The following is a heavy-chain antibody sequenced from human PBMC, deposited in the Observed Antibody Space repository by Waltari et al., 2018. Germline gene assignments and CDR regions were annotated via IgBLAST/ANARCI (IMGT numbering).Heavy chain of an antibody. Sequence: EVQLVETGGGSFQPGASLRLSCAASGLTVGNNYISWVRPAPGKGLGVGSVIYDGGTTQYADSVKGRFTISRDSSKNTLYLQMNSLRVEDTAVYYCATSPTRSFWGQGTLVAVSS. V-gene: IGHV3-53*02. CDR3: ATSPTRSF. CDR1: GLTVGNNY. J-gene: IGHJ4*02. D-gene: IGHD2-15*01. CDR2: IYDGGTT.